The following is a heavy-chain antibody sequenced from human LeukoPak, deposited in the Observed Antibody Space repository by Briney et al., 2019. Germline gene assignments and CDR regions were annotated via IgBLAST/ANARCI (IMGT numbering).Heavy chain of an antibody. V-gene: IGHV1-46*01. CDR1: GYSLSSYY. J-gene: IGHJ4*02. D-gene: IGHD4-17*01. CDR3: ARSPTVTMCDYFDY. Sequence: GASVKVSCKASGYSLSSYYIHWVRQAPGQGLEWMGIINPSGGGTSYAQKFQGRVTMTRDTSTTTVYMELSSLRSDDTAVYYCARSPTVTMCDYFDYWGQGTVVTVSS. CDR2: INPSGGGT.